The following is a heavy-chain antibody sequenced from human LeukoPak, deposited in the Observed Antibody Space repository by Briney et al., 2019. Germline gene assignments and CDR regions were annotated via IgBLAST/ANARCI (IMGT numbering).Heavy chain of an antibody. J-gene: IGHJ6*02. Sequence: GGSLRLSCAASGLTFSGYDMHWVRQAPGKGLEWVAVISYDGSNKYYADSVKGRFTISRDNSKNTLYLQMNSLRAEDTAVYYCALRNGMDVWGQGTTVTVSS. CDR1: GLTFSGYD. CDR3: ALRNGMDV. D-gene: IGHD1-14*01. V-gene: IGHV3-30*03. CDR2: ISYDGSNK.